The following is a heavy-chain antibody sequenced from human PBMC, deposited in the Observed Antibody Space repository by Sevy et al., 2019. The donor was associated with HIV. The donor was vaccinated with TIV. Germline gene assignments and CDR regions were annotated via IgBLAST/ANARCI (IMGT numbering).Heavy chain of an antibody. V-gene: IGHV3-30*03. CDR3: ARGGCGDYFHYGVDV. Sequence: GGSLRLSCVGSGFTFRNFGVHWLRQAPGKGLEWLSVVSYDGSSKYYVDSVKGRFIVSRDNSKNTLYLQMNSLRTEDTAVYYCARGGCGDYFHYGVDVWGQGTTVTVSS. CDR2: VSYDGSSK. D-gene: IGHD4-17*01. J-gene: IGHJ6*02. CDR1: GFTFRNFG.